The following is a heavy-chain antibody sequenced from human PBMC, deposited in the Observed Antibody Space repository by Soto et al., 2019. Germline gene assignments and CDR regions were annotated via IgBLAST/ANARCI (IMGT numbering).Heavy chain of an antibody. D-gene: IGHD2-15*01. Sequence: QLQLQESGPGLVKPSETLSLTCTVSGGSISSSSYYWGWIRQTPGKGLEWIGSIYYSGSTYYNPSLKSGGIIPVDTSKNQFSLMLSAVPSADTAVYYCARHTPATSISDHWGQGTLVTVSS. CDR1: GGSISSSSYY. CDR2: IYYSGST. V-gene: IGHV4-39*01. J-gene: IGHJ4*02. CDR3: ARHTPATSISDH.